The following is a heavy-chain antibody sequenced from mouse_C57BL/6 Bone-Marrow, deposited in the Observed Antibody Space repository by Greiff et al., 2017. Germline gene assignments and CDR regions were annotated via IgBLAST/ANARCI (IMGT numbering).Heavy chain of an antibody. J-gene: IGHJ4*01. D-gene: IGHD2-4*01. V-gene: IGHV14-3*01. Sequence: VQLQQSVAELVRPGASVKLSCTASGFNIKNTYMHWVKQRPEQGLEWIGRIDPANGNTKYAPKFQGKATITADTSSNTAYLQLSSLTSADTAIYYCALYYDYDGYAMDYWGQGTSVTVSS. CDR2: IDPANGNT. CDR1: GFNIKNTY. CDR3: ALYYDYDGYAMDY.